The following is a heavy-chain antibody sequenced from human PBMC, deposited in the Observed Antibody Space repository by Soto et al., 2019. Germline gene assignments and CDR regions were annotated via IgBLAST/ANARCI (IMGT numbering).Heavy chain of an antibody. CDR2: IYYSGST. CDR1: GGSVSSGSYY. V-gene: IGHV4-61*01. J-gene: IGHJ3*02. D-gene: IGHD2-15*01. Sequence: QVQLQESGPGLVKPSETLSLTCTVSGGSVSSGSYYWSWIRQPPGKGLEWIGYIYYSGSTNYNPSLKSRVSISGDTSKNQFSLKLSSVTAADTAVYYCARGSGPNDAFDIWGQGTMVTVSS. CDR3: ARGSGPNDAFDI.